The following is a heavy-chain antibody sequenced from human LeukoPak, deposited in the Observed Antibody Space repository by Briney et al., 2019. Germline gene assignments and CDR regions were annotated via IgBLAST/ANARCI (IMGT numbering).Heavy chain of an antibody. V-gene: IGHV3-23*01. Sequence: GGSLRLSCAAAGFTFGSYGMSWVRQAPGQGLEWVSGISGSGGSAYYAASIKGRVTISRDNSKNTVYLQMNSLRVEDTAVYFCARDLGTAMVTFAFDYWGQGILVTVSS. CDR2: ISGSGGSA. CDR1: GFTFGSYG. J-gene: IGHJ4*02. D-gene: IGHD5-18*01. CDR3: ARDLGTAMVTFAFDY.